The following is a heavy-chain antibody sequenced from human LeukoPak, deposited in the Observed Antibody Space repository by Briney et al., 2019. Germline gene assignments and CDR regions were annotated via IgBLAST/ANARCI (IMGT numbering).Heavy chain of an antibody. Sequence: GGSLRLSCAASGFTFDDYAMHWVRQAPGKGLEWVSGISWNSGSIGYADSVKGRFTISRDNAKNSLYLQMNSLRAEDTALYYCAKQGFGELTPVYFDYWGQGTLVTVSS. J-gene: IGHJ4*02. CDR1: GFTFDDYA. CDR2: ISWNSGSI. CDR3: AKQGFGELTPVYFDY. D-gene: IGHD3-10*01. V-gene: IGHV3-9*01.